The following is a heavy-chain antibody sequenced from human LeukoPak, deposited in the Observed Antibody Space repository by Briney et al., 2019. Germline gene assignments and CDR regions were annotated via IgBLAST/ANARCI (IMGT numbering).Heavy chain of an antibody. Sequence: GGSLRLSCAASGFTFSSYAMSWVRQAPGKGLEWASAISGSGGSTYYADSVKGRFTISRDNSKNTLYLQMNSLRAEDTAVYYCAKENLWFGELLSSSNSHLDYWGQGTLVTVSS. V-gene: IGHV3-23*01. CDR1: GFTFSSYA. J-gene: IGHJ4*02. D-gene: IGHD3-10*01. CDR2: ISGSGGST. CDR3: AKENLWFGELLSSSNSHLDY.